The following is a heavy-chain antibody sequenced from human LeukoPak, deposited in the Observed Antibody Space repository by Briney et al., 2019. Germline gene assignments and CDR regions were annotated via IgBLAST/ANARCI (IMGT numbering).Heavy chain of an antibody. CDR2: INPNSGGT. CDR1: GYTFTGYY. CDR3: ARSGPVSWYYYYMDV. V-gene: IGHV1-2*02. D-gene: IGHD5/OR15-5a*01. J-gene: IGHJ6*03. Sequence: ASVKVSCKASGYTFTGYYMHWVRQAPGQGLEWMGWINPNSGGTNYAQKFQGRVTMTRDTSISTAYMELSRLRSDDTAVYYCARSGPVSWYYYYMDVWGKGTTVTVSS.